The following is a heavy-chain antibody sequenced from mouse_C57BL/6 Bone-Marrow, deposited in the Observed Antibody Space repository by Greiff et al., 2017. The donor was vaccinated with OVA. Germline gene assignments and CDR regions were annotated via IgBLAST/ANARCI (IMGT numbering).Heavy chain of an antibody. V-gene: IGHV5-16*01. CDR3: ARGDYGSSYPYFDY. J-gene: IGHJ2*01. Sequence: DVQLVESEGGLVQPGSSMKLSCTASGFTFSDYYMAWVRQVPEKGLEWVANINYDGSSTYYLDSLKSRFIISRDNAKNILYLQMSSLKSEDTATYYCARGDYGSSYPYFDYWGQGTTLTVSS. CDR2: INYDGSST. CDR1: GFTFSDYY. D-gene: IGHD1-1*01.